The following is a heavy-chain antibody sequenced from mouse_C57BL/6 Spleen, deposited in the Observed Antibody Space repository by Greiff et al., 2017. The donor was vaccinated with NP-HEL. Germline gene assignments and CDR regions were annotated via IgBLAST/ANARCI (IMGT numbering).Heavy chain of an antibody. CDR1: GYTFTDYN. Sequence: EVQLKESGPELVKPGASVKIPCKASGYTFTDYNMAWVKQSHGKSLEWIGDINPNNGGTIYNQKFKGKATLTVDKSPSTAYMELRSLTSEDTAVYYCARGGPYAMDYWGQGTSVTVSS. V-gene: IGHV1-18*01. CDR3: ARGGPYAMDY. J-gene: IGHJ4*01. CDR2: INPNNGGT.